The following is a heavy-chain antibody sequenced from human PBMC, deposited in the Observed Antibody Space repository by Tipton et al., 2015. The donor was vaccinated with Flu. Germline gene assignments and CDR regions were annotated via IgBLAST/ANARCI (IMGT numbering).Heavy chain of an antibody. CDR1: SGFISSSTYY. V-gene: IGHV4-39*07. CDR2: TYYSGTT. CDR3: ARVSKVVVYGMDV. D-gene: IGHD2-15*01. J-gene: IGHJ6*02. Sequence: TLSLTCTVSSGFISSSTYYWAWIRQPPGKGLEWIGTTYYSGTTYYNPSLEGRVTISMDTSKDQFSLRLTSVTAADTAVYYCARVSKVVVYGMDVWGQGTTVTVSS.